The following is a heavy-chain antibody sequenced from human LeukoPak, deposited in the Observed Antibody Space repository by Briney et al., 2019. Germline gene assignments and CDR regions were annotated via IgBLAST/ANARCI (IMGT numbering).Heavy chain of an antibody. J-gene: IGHJ5*02. Sequence: GGSLRLFCAVSGFTFSRYSMNWVREARGKGLECVSYISSSSSTIYYADSVKGRFTISRDNAKNSLYLQMNSLRDEDTAVYYCAREIVVVPAAAITGWFDPWGQGTLVTVSS. CDR3: AREIVVVPAAAITGWFDP. CDR1: GFTFSRYS. CDR2: ISSSSSTI. V-gene: IGHV3-48*02. D-gene: IGHD2-2*01.